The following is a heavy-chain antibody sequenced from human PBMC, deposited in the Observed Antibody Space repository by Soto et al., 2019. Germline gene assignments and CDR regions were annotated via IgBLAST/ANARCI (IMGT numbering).Heavy chain of an antibody. Sequence: PGGSLRLSCAASGFTFSSYGMHWVRQAPGKGLEWVAVISYDGSNKYYADSVKGRFTISRDNSKNTLYLQMNSLRAEDTAVYYCAKERITGTTSSYYYGMDVWGQGTTVTVSS. CDR1: GFTFSSYG. J-gene: IGHJ6*02. V-gene: IGHV3-30*18. D-gene: IGHD1-7*01. CDR3: AKERITGTTSSYYYGMDV. CDR2: ISYDGSNK.